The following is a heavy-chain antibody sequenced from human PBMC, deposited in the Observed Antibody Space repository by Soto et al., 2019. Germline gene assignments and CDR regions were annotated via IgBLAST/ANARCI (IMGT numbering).Heavy chain of an antibody. D-gene: IGHD6-19*01. V-gene: IGHV5-10-1*01. CDR1: GYSFTSYW. J-gene: IGHJ6*02. CDR2: IDPSDSYT. CDR3: ARPHIAVAGTGGMDV. Sequence: GESLKISRKGSGYSFTSYWISWVRQMPGKGLEWMGRIDPSDSYTNYSPSFQGHVTISADKSISTAYLQWSSLKASDTAMYYCARPHIAVAGTGGMDVWGQGTTVTVSS.